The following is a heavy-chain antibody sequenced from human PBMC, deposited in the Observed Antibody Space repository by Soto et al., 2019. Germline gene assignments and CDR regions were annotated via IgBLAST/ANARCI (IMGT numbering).Heavy chain of an antibody. D-gene: IGHD2-15*01. Sequence: EVQLVESGGGLVQPGGSLRLSCAASGFTFSSYWMHWVRQAPGKGLVWVSRINSGGSSTSYADSVKGRFTISRDNAKNTLYLQMNSLRAEDTAVYYCASVAVNSRELYYYYYYGMDVWGQGTTVTVSS. CDR3: ASVAVNSRELYYYYYYGMDV. V-gene: IGHV3-74*01. J-gene: IGHJ6*02. CDR1: GFTFSSYW. CDR2: INSGGSST.